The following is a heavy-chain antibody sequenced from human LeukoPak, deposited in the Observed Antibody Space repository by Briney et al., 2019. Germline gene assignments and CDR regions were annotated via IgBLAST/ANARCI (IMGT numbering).Heavy chain of an antibody. Sequence: GASVKVSCKASGYTFTSYGISWVRQAPGQGLEWMGWINPNSGGTNYAQKFQGRVTMTRDTSISTAYMELSRLRSDDTAVYYCARDRGYYYDSSGYYYEWGQGTLVTVSS. CDR3: ARDRGYYYDSSGYYYE. CDR1: GYTFTSYG. V-gene: IGHV1-2*02. CDR2: INPNSGGT. D-gene: IGHD3-22*01. J-gene: IGHJ4*02.